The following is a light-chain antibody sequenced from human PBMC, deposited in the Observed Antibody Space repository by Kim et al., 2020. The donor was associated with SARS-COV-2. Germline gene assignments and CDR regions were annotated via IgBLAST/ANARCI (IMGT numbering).Light chain of an antibody. Sequence: ATARKARILSGAKNNGSNDEAWYQQKPGQHPVLVICNDSYRPSGFPARCSGCNPGNNTTLTISSIEAGDGADYYCQVWDSSNDHWVFGRGTQLTVL. V-gene: IGLV3-12*01. CDR2: NDS. CDR1: NNGSND. CDR3: QVWDSSNDHWV. J-gene: IGLJ3*02.